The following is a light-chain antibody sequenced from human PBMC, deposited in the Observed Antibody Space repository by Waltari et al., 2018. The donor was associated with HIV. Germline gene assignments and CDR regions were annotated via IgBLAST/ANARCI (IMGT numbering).Light chain of an antibody. V-gene: IGKV1-39*01. Sequence: DIQMTQSPSSLSASVGDTITIACRASQSISFYLNWYQVKPGKVPKLLISRASTLESGAPSRCTGSGSGTEFTLTLSSLQPDDVATYYCQQSYSPPRNFGPGTEVEVK. CDR3: QQSYSPPRN. CDR2: RAS. CDR1: QSISFY. J-gene: IGKJ3*01.